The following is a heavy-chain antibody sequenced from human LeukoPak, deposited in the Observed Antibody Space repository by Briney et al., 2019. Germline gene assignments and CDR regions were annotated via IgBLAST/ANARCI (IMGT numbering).Heavy chain of an antibody. CDR3: AKDVGYDFWSGFYAFDI. J-gene: IGHJ3*02. Sequence: GGSLRLSCVPSGFSFSNYAMSWVRQAPGKGLEWVSSISGSGGSTHYADSVKGRFTISRDNSKNTLYLQMNSLRAEDTAVYYCAKDVGYDFWSGFYAFDIWGQGTMVTVSS. D-gene: IGHD3-3*01. CDR2: ISGSGGST. CDR1: GFSFSNYA. V-gene: IGHV3-23*01.